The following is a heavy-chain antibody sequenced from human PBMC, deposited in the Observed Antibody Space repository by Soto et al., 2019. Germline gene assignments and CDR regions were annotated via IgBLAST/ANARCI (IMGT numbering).Heavy chain of an antibody. D-gene: IGHD6-19*01. CDR2: ITGGGAGT. J-gene: IGHJ4*02. CDR1: GFTFNSHT. V-gene: IGHV3-23*01. CDR3: AKGRGYSGGWSGYLDY. Sequence: GGSLRLSCAVSGFTFNSHTTTWVRQAPGKGLEWVSSITGGGAGTYYADSVKGRFTISKDNSKNTLYLQMNSLRAEDTAIYYCAKGRGYSGGWSGYLDYWGQGALVTVSS.